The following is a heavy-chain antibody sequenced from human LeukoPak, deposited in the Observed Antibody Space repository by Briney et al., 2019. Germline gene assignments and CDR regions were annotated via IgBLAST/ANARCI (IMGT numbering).Heavy chain of an antibody. Sequence: ASVKVSCKASGGTFSSYAISWVRQAPGQGLEWMGRIIPILGIANYAQKFQGRVTITADKPTSTAYMELSSLRSEDTAVYYCARLYCSGGSCYLPWGQGTLVTVSS. J-gene: IGHJ4*02. D-gene: IGHD2-15*01. CDR1: GGTFSSYA. V-gene: IGHV1-69*04. CDR2: IIPILGIA. CDR3: ARLYCSGGSCYLP.